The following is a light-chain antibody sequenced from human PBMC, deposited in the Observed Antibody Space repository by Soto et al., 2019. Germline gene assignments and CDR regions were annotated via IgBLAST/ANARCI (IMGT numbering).Light chain of an antibody. CDR1: QSVSSNN. Sequence: EIVLTQSPATLSLSPGERATLSCRASQSVSSNNLAWYQHKPGQAPRLLISGASNRATGIPDRFSGSGSGTDFTLTISRLAPEDFAVYYCQQYGSLVWTFGQGTMVDI. V-gene: IGKV3-20*01. J-gene: IGKJ1*01. CDR3: QQYGSLVWT. CDR2: GAS.